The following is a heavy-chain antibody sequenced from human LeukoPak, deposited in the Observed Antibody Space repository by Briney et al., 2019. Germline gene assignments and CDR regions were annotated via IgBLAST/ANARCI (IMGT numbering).Heavy chain of an antibody. Sequence: GGSLRLSCAASGFTFSSDAMSWVRQAPGKGLEWVSSIDPSGGNSYYADSVKGRFTISRDNSKNTLYLQMNSLRAEDTAVYYCAKGKTPFSMYFQHWGQGTLVTVSS. CDR1: GFTFSSDA. V-gene: IGHV3-23*01. CDR2: IDPSGGNS. J-gene: IGHJ1*01. D-gene: IGHD2-21*01. CDR3: AKGKTPFSMYFQH.